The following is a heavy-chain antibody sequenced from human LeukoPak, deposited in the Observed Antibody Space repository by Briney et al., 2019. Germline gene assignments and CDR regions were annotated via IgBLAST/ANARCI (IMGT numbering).Heavy chain of an antibody. Sequence: PGRSLRLSCAASGFPFSSYGMHWVRQAPGKGLEWVAVISYDGSNKYYADSVKGRFTISRDNSKNTLYLQMNSLRAEDTAVYYCAKDREQWPLIWGQGTLVTVSS. CDR2: ISYDGSNK. D-gene: IGHD6-19*01. J-gene: IGHJ4*02. CDR1: GFPFSSYG. V-gene: IGHV3-30*18. CDR3: AKDREQWPLI.